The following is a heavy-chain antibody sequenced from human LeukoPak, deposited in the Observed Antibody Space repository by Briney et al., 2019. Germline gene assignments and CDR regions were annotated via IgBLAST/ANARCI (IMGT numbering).Heavy chain of an antibody. J-gene: IGHJ4*02. CDR1: GYTFSSYA. D-gene: IGHD3-22*01. CDR2: IIPILGIA. V-gene: IGHV1-69*04. CDR3: ASTYYYDSSGSAFDY. Sequence: ASVKVSCKASGYTFSSYAISWVRQAPGQGLEWMGRIIPILGIANYAQKFQGRVTITADKSTSTAYMELSSLRSEDTAVYYCASTYYYDSSGSAFDYWGQGTLVTVSS.